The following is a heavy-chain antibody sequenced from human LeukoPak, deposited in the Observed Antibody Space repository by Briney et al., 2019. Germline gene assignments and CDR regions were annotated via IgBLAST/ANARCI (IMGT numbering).Heavy chain of an antibody. Sequence: GGSLRLSCAASGFTFSSYVMHWVRQAPGKGLEYVSAISSNGGSTYYSNSVKGRSTISRDNSKNTLYLQMGSLRAEDMAVYYCARGRRGQWGQGTLVTVSS. CDR1: GFTFSSYV. D-gene: IGHD3-16*01. J-gene: IGHJ4*02. CDR3: ARGRRGQ. V-gene: IGHV3-64*01. CDR2: ISSNGGST.